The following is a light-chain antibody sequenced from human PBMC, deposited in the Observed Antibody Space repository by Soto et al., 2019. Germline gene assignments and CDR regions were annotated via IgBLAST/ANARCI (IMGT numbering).Light chain of an antibody. CDR1: QTISSW. J-gene: IGKJ1*01. V-gene: IGKV1-5*03. CDR2: KAS. Sequence: DIQMTQSPSTLSGSVGDRVTITCRASQTISSWLAWYQQKPGKAPKLLIYKASTLKSGVPSRFSVSGSGTEFTLTISSLQPDDVATYYCQHYNSYSEAFGQGTKVELK. CDR3: QHYNSYSEA.